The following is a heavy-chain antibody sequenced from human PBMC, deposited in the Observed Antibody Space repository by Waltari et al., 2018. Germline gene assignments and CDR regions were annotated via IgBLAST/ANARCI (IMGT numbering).Heavy chain of an antibody. J-gene: IGHJ3*01. CDR3: AKDGDYSLTEYDAFDV. CDR2: ISFDGKKI. CDR1: GFIVRSHG. V-gene: IGHV3-30*02. Sequence: VQLLESGGGVVQPGGSLRLSSAAFGFIVRSHGMPWVRQIPGKGLEWVGFISFDGKKIFDADSVRGRFSISRDNSDNMVFLQMNSLRPEDSGVYYCAKDGDYSLTEYDAFDVWGQGTVVTVSP. D-gene: IGHD4-17*01.